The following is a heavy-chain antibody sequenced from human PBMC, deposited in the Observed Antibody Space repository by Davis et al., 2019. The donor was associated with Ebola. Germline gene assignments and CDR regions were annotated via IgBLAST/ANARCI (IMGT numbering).Heavy chain of an antibody. CDR1: GFTFSSYE. V-gene: IGHV3-48*03. J-gene: IGHJ4*02. Sequence: PGGSLRLSCAASGFTFSSYEMNWVRQAPGKGLEWVSYISSSGSTIYYADSVKGRFTISRDNAKNSLYLQMNSLRAEDTAVYYCAMFSYGDYGSTYFDYWGQGTLVTVSS. CDR3: AMFSYGDYGSTYFDY. D-gene: IGHD4-17*01. CDR2: ISSSGSTI.